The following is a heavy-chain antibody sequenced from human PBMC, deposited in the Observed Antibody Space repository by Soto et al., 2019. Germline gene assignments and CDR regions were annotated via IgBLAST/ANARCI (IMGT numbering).Heavy chain of an antibody. J-gene: IGHJ6*03. CDR1: GFTFDDYA. V-gene: IGHV3-9*01. CDR2: ISWNSGSI. CDR3: AKGEGGLYYYMDV. Sequence: EVQLVESGGGLVQPGRSLRLSCAASGFTFDDYAMHWVRQAPGKGLGWVSGISWNSGSIGYADSVKGRFTISRDNAKNSLYLQMNSLRAEDTALYYCAKGEGGLYYYMDVWGKGPTVTVSS.